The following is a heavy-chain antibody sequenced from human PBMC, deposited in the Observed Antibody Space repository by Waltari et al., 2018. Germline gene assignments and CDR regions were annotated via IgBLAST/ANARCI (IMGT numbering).Heavy chain of an antibody. CDR1: GFPFSSYW. CDR2: IKQDGSEK. J-gene: IGHJ6*03. CDR3: ARVSSVVYYYMDV. V-gene: IGHV3-7*01. Sequence: EVQLVESGGGLVQPGGSLRLSCAASGFPFSSYWMSWVRRAPGKGLEWVANIKQDGSEKYYVDSVKGRFTISRDNAKNSLYLQMNSLRAEDTAVYYCARVSSVVYYYMDVWGKGTTVTVSS.